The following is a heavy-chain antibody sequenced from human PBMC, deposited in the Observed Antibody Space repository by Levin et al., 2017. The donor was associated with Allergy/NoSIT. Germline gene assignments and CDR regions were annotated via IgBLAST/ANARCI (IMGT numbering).Heavy chain of an antibody. Sequence: GGSLRLSCAASGFTFSTYGMHWVRQAPGKGLEWVATISHDGSNKYYPDSVKGRFTISRDNSKNTLYLQMNSLRVEDTAVYYCSKDSESRAWYTVASPDYWGQGTLVTVSS. V-gene: IGHV3-30*18. CDR1: GFTFSTYG. J-gene: IGHJ4*02. CDR2: ISHDGSNK. D-gene: IGHD6-19*01. CDR3: SKDSESRAWYTVASPDY.